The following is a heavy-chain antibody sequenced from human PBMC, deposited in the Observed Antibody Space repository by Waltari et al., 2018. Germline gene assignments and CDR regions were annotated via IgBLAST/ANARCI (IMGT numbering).Heavy chain of an antibody. CDR2: IDYSGNT. CDR3: VRRTYCSNDCYSGYYFYY. CDR1: GGSVTNSIYY. J-gene: IGHJ4*02. V-gene: IGHV4-39*02. Sequence: QLQLPESGPRLVKPSETLSLTCTVSGGSVTNSIYYGGWLRQPPGKGLAWIGSIDYSGNTDYNRSLKSRVTISVDTSKNYLSLNLSSVTAADAAVYFCVRRTYCSNDCYSGYYFYYWGQGILVAVSS. D-gene: IGHD2-21*01.